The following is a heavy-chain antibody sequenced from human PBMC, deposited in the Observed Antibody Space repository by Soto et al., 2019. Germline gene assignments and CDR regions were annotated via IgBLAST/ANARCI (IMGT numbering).Heavy chain of an antibody. CDR1: GFTFSSYA. V-gene: IGHV3-21*01. CDR2: ISSSSSHI. Sequence: GGSLRLSCTACGFTFSSYAMNWVRQAPGKGLEWVSSISSSSSHIYYVDSVKGRFTVSRDNAKNSVFLQMNSLRAEDTAVYYCTREITASDYWGQGNLVTVSS. J-gene: IGHJ4*02. CDR3: TREITASDY.